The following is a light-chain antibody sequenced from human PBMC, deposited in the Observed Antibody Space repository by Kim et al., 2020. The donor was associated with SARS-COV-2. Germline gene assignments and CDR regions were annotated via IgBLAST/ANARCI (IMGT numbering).Light chain of an antibody. J-gene: IGKJ1*01. CDR2: DIA. V-gene: IGKV3-20*01. CDR3: QQYGNSPWT. Sequence: SSVEKGTRSVRASQNINSYYLAWYQQNTGQAPRLLIHDIASRATGIPDRFSGSGSGTDFTLTISRLEPEDFVVYFCQQYGNSPWTFGQGTKVDIK. CDR1: QNINSYY.